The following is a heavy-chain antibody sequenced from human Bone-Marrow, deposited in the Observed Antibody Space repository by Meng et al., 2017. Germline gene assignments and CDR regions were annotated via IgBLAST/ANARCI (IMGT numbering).Heavy chain of an antibody. V-gene: IGHV1-69*05. CDR2: IIPIFGTA. D-gene: IGHD3-16*01. Sequence: SVKVSCKASGCTFSSYAISWVRQAPGQGLEWMGGIIPIFGTANYAQKFQGRVTITTDESTSTAYMELSSLRSEDTAVYYCARSKGGDLHPHFYYFGMDVWGQGTTVTVSS. CDR3: ARSKGGDLHPHFYYFGMDV. CDR1: GCTFSSYA. J-gene: IGHJ6*02.